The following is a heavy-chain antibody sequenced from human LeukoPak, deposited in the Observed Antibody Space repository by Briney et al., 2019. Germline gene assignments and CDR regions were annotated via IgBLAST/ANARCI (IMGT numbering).Heavy chain of an antibody. Sequence: SETLSLTCPVSGGSISNYYYWTWIRQPPGKGLEWIGYVYYTGSTNFNPSLKSRVTMSLDTSRNQFSLKLSSVTAADTAVYYCARGIGQLAAGWFDPWGQGTLVTVSS. CDR3: ARGIGQLAAGWFDP. CDR1: GGSISNYY. J-gene: IGHJ5*02. D-gene: IGHD6-6*01. V-gene: IGHV4-59*08. CDR2: VYYTGST.